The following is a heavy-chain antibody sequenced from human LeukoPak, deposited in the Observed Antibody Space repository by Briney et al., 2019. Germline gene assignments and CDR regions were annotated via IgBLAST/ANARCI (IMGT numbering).Heavy chain of an antibody. D-gene: IGHD3-22*01. J-gene: IGHJ4*02. CDR2: ISGSGDSK. CDR1: GFIFSSYG. Sequence: GGSLRLSCAASGFIFSSYGMSWVRQAPGKGLEWVSSISGSGDSKYCADPVKGRFTISRDNSKNTLYVQMNSLRAEDTAVYYCAKETYYYDTSDYGWGQGTLVTVSS. V-gene: IGHV3-23*01. CDR3: AKETYYYDTSDYG.